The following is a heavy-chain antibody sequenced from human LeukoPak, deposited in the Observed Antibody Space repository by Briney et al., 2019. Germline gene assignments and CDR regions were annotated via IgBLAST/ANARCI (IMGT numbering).Heavy chain of an antibody. D-gene: IGHD1-14*01. CDR3: ARSTNRVDS. J-gene: IGHJ4*02. CDR1: GASIRGSITSGTYY. CDR2: MYNSGTT. V-gene: IGHV4-61*02. Sequence: PSQTLSLTCTVSGASIRGSITSGTYYWNWIGQHAGEGLEWIGRMYNSGTTINYNTSLKSRVTISVDTSKNQFSLNVTSVTAADTAVYYCARSTNRVDSWGQGTLVTVSS.